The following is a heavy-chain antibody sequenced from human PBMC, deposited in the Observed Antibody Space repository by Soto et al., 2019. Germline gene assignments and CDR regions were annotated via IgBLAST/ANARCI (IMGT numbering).Heavy chain of an antibody. CDR3: AKDKLGARYNWNDGLDY. V-gene: IGHV3-23*01. D-gene: IGHD1-1*01. Sequence: EVQLLESGGGLVQPGGSLRLSCAASGFTFSSYVMSWVRQAPGKGLEWVSAISGSSGNTYYADSVKGRFTISRDNSKNTLYLQMNSLRAEDTAIYYCAKDKLGARYNWNDGLDYWGQGTLVTVSS. CDR2: ISGSSGNT. CDR1: GFTFSSYV. J-gene: IGHJ4*02.